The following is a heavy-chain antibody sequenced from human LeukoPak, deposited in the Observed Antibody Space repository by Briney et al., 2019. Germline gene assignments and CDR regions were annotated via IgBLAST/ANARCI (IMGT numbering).Heavy chain of an antibody. V-gene: IGHV3-21*01. CDR3: ARVAVVVPAAIGWFDP. J-gene: IGHJ5*02. CDR2: ISSSSSYI. CDR1: GFTFSSYA. Sequence: PGGSLRLSCAASGFTFSSYAMSWVRQAPGKGLEWVSSISSSSSYIYYADSVKGRFTISRDNAKNSLYLQMNSLRAEDTAVYYCARVAVVVPAAIGWFDPWGQGTLVTVSS. D-gene: IGHD2-2*01.